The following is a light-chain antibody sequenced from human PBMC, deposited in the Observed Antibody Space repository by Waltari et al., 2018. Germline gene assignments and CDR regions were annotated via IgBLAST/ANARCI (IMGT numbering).Light chain of an antibody. CDR3: QQYYSTPPLT. CDR1: QSVLYSSNNKNY. Sequence: DIVMTQSPDSLAVSLGEWATINCKSSQSVLYSSNNKNYLAWYQQNPGQPPRLLIYWASTRDSGVPDRFSGSGSETDFTLTISSLQAEDVAVYYCQQYYSTPPLTFGGGTKVEIK. J-gene: IGKJ4*01. CDR2: WAS. V-gene: IGKV4-1*01.